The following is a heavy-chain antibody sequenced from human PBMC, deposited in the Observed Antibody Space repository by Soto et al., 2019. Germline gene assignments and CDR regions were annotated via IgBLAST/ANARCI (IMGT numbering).Heavy chain of an antibody. Sequence: EVQLVESGGGLVQPGGSLRLSCAASGFTFSSYWMSWVRQAPGKGLEWVANIKQDGSEKYYVDSVKGRFTISRDNAKNSLYLQMNSLRAEDTAVYYCARQPFYDFWSGYLGGWFDPWGQGTLVTVSS. CDR3: ARQPFYDFWSGYLGGWFDP. CDR2: IKQDGSEK. CDR1: GFTFSSYW. D-gene: IGHD3-3*01. J-gene: IGHJ5*02. V-gene: IGHV3-7*03.